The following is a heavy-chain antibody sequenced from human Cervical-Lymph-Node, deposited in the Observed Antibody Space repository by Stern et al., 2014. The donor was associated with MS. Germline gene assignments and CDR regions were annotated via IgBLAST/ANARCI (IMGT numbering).Heavy chain of an antibody. CDR3: ARDSPIFPKPLKGEIDY. V-gene: IGHV1-69*06. D-gene: IGHD2-21*01. Sequence: QVQLVQSGTEVKKPGSSVKVSCKASGGTFSNDAINWVRKAPGQGLEWMGGVITLFGTASYAQKFQDRVSITADKSTKTAFLELSRLTSEDTAVYYCARDSPIFPKPLKGEIDYWAREPWSPSPQ. CDR1: GGTFSNDA. CDR2: VITLFGTA. J-gene: IGHJ4*02.